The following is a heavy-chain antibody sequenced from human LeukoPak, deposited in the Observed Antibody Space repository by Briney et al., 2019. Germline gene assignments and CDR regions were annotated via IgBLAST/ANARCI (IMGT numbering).Heavy chain of an antibody. J-gene: IGHJ6*03. Sequence: SQTLSLTCAISGDSVSSNSAAWSWIRQSPSGGLEWLGRTYYRSKWYNDYAVSVKSRITINPDTSKNQFSLQLNSVTPEDTAVYYCARESNWNYGYYYYMDVWGKGTTVTVSS. CDR1: GDSVSSNSAA. CDR3: ARESNWNYGYYYYMDV. CDR2: TYYRSKWYN. V-gene: IGHV6-1*01. D-gene: IGHD1-7*01.